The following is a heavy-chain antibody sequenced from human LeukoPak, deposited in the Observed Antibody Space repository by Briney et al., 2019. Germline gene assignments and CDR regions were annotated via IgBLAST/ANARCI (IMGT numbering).Heavy chain of an antibody. CDR2: INHSGST. D-gene: IGHD6-13*01. Sequence: SETLSLTCAVYGGSFSGYYWSWIRQPPGKGLEWIGEINHSGSTNHNPSLKSRVTISVDTSKNQFSLKLSSVTAADTAVYYCARMQLVQGDDYWGQGTLVTVSS. V-gene: IGHV4-34*01. J-gene: IGHJ4*02. CDR1: GGSFSGYY. CDR3: ARMQLVQGDDY.